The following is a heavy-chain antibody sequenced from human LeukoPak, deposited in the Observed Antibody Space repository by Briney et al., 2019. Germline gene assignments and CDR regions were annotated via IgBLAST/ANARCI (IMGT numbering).Heavy chain of an antibody. Sequence: SQTLSLTCAISGDSFSSNSAAWNWLRQSPSRGLEWLGSTYYRSKWYNDYAVSVKSRITNNPDTSKNQFSLQLNSVTPEDTAVYHCARDRLSSSWYVTGYYYYGMDVWGQGTTVTVSS. J-gene: IGHJ6*02. D-gene: IGHD6-13*01. CDR3: ARDRLSSSWYVTGYYYYGMDV. V-gene: IGHV6-1*01. CDR1: GDSFSSNSAA. CDR2: TYYRSKWYN.